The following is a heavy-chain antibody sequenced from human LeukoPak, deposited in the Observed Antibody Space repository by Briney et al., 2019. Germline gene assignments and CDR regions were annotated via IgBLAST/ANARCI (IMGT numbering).Heavy chain of an antibody. Sequence: ASVKVSCKASGYSFTSFDINWVRQAPGQGLEWMGWINPNNGDTTFAQKFQDRGTMTRDTSISTAYMELSSLTSDDTAIYYCARGQYRYAVDYWGQGTLVTVSS. D-gene: IGHD5-18*01. CDR3: ARGQYRYAVDY. CDR1: GYSFTSFD. V-gene: IGHV1-2*02. CDR2: INPNNGDT. J-gene: IGHJ4*02.